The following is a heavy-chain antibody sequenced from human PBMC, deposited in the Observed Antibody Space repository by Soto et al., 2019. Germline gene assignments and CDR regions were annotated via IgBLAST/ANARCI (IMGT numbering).Heavy chain of an antibody. D-gene: IGHD3-16*02. CDR3: ARDIGRWRFPSPQYYYYGMDV. J-gene: IGHJ6*02. V-gene: IGHV1-69*12. CDR1: GGTFSSYA. CDR2: IIPIFGTA. Sequence: QVQLVQSGAEVKKPGSSVKVSCKASGGTFSSYAISWVRQAPGQGLEWMGGIIPIFGTANYAQKFQGRVTITADESTSTAYMELSSLRSEDTAVYYCARDIGRWRFPSPQYYYYGMDVWGQGTTVTVSS.